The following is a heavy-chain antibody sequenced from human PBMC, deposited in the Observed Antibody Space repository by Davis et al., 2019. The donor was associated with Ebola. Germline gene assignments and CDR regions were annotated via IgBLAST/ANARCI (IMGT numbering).Heavy chain of an antibody. V-gene: IGHV3-33*06. CDR3: AKDRSSGSYDDYYMDV. D-gene: IGHD1-26*01. CDR2: IWYDGSNE. J-gene: IGHJ6*03. CDR1: GFSFSNFG. Sequence: GESLKISCAASGFSFSNFGMHWVRQAPGKGLEWLAVIWYDGSNEYYADSVKGRFAISRDNSQNTVSLQLNGLRAEDTAVYYCAKDRSSGSYDDYYMDVWGKGTTVTVSS.